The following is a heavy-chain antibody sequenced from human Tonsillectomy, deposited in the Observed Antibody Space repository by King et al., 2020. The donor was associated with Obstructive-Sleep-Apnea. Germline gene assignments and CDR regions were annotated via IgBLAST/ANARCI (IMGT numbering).Heavy chain of an antibody. CDR1: GGSISSSSYY. Sequence: QLQESGPGLVKPSETLSLTCTVSGGSISSSSYYWGWIRQPPGKGLEWIGSIFNSGSTYYNPSLKSRVTISVDTSKNQFSLKLSSVTAADSAMYYCARDLFPNGLYAFDIWGQGTMVAVSS. CDR3: ARDLFPNGLYAFDI. J-gene: IGHJ3*02. CDR2: IFNSGST. D-gene: IGHD3-16*01. V-gene: IGHV4-39*07.